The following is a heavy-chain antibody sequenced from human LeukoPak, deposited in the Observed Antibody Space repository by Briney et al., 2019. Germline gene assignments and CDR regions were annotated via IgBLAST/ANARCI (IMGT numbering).Heavy chain of an antibody. V-gene: IGHV3-21*01. D-gene: IGHD3-3*01. Sequence: PGGSLRLSCAASGFTFSSYIMNWVRQAPGKGLEWVSSISSSSSYIYYADSVKGRFTISRDNAKNSLYLQMNSLRAEDTAVYYCAREGTIFGVVISRGFDYWGQGTLVTVSS. CDR2: ISSSSSYI. J-gene: IGHJ4*02. CDR1: GFTFSSYI. CDR3: AREGTIFGVVISRGFDY.